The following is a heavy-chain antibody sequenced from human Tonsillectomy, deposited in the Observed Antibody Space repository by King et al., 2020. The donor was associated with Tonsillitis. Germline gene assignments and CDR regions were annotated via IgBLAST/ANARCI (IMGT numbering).Heavy chain of an antibody. V-gene: IGHV3-7*03. CDR2: IKHDGSKK. CDR1: GFTFSSYR. Sequence: VQLVESGGGLVQPGGSLRLSCAASGFTFSSYRMSWVRQAPGKGLEWVANIKHDGSKKNYVDSVKGRFTISRDNAKNSLYLQMNSLRAEDTAVYYCAREGALPFYYYYYMDVWGKGTTVTVSS. CDR3: AREGALPFYYYYYMDV. J-gene: IGHJ6*03.